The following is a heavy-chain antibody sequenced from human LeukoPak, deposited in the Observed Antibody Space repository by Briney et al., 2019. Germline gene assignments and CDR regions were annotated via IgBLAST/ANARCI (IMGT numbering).Heavy chain of an antibody. CDR3: ARAPFVSTVVTGLCDY. Sequence: GGSLRLSCAASGFTFSSYSMNWVRQAPGKGLVWVSRINSDGSSTSYADSVKGRFTISRDNAKNTLYLQMNSLRAEDTAVYYCARAPFVSTVVTGLCDYWGQGTLVTVSS. D-gene: IGHD4-23*01. J-gene: IGHJ4*02. CDR2: INSDGSST. CDR1: GFTFSSYS. V-gene: IGHV3-74*01.